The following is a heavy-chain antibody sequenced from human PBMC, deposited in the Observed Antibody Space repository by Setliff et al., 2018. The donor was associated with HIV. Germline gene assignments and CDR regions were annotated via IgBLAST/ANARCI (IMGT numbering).Heavy chain of an antibody. V-gene: IGHV1-18*01. Sequence: ASVKVSCKASGYTFTNYGISWVRQAPGQGLEWLGWINTYNGHTNSAQNFQGRVSMTSDTSTRTAYLEVKSPRSDDTAVYYCTRDPIQPAAAPIPFFDYWGQGALVTVSS. J-gene: IGHJ4*02. CDR1: GYTFTNYG. CDR2: INTYNGHT. CDR3: TRDPIQPAAAPIPFFDY. D-gene: IGHD5-12*01.